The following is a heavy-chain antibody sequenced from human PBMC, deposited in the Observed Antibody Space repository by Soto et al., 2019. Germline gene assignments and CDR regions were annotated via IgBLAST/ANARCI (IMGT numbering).Heavy chain of an antibody. D-gene: IGHD3-10*01. CDR3: ARVDRSVRGVIIGGTFDI. Sequence: QVQLQQWGAGLLKPSETLSLTCAVYGGSFSGYYWSWIRQPPGKGLEWIGEINHSGSTNYNPSLKSRVTISLYTSKNQFSLKLSSVTAADTDEYYCARVDRSVRGVIIGGTFDIWGQGTMVTVSS. CDR2: INHSGST. V-gene: IGHV4-34*01. J-gene: IGHJ3*02. CDR1: GGSFSGYY.